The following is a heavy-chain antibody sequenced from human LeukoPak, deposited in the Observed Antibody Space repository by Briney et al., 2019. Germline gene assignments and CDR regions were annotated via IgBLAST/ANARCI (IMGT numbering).Heavy chain of an antibody. D-gene: IGHD5-18*01. CDR3: HVDTAMVRFGAPQATAFDP. Sequence: TGGSLRLSCAASGFTLNSYAMHWVRQAPCKGLEWVAVISYDGSNKYYADSVKGRFTISRDNSKNTLYLQMNSLRAEDTAVYYCHVDTAMVRFGAPQATAFDPWGQGTLVTVSS. V-gene: IGHV3-30-3*01. CDR1: GFTLNSYA. CDR2: ISYDGSNK. J-gene: IGHJ5*02.